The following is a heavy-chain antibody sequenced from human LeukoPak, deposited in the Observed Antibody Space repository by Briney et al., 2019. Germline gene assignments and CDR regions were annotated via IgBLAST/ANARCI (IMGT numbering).Heavy chain of an antibody. D-gene: IGHD2-15*01. Sequence: SETLSLTCAVYGGSFSGYYWSWTRQPPGKGLEWIGEINHSGSTNYNPSLKSRVTISVDTSKNQFSLKLSSVTAADTAVYYCARVLGYCSGGSCDGYFDYWGQGTLVTVSS. CDR1: GGSFSGYY. J-gene: IGHJ4*02. CDR3: ARVLGYCSGGSCDGYFDY. CDR2: INHSGST. V-gene: IGHV4-34*01.